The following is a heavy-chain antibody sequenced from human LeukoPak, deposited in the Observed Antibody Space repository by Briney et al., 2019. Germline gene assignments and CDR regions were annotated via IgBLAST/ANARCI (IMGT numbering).Heavy chain of an antibody. CDR2: ISGSGSST. D-gene: IGHD3-22*01. CDR1: GFTFSSYA. J-gene: IGHJ4*02. CDR3: AKDSGYYYDSSGDFDY. Sequence: PGGSLRLSCAASGFTFSSYAMSWVRQAPGKGLEWVSAISGSGSSTYYADSVKGRFTISRDNSKNTLYLQMNSLRAEDTAVYYCAKDSGYYYDSSGDFDYWGQGTLVTVSS. V-gene: IGHV3-23*01.